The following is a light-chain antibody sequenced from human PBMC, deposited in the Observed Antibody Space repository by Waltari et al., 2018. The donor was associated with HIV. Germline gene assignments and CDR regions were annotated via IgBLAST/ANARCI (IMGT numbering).Light chain of an antibody. CDR3: SSYTRTSTLVA. CDR2: DVS. J-gene: IGLJ2*01. V-gene: IGLV2-14*01. CDR1: SSDVGSSNY. Sequence: QSALTQPASVSGSPGQSITISCTGTSSDVGSSNYVSWYQQHSGKALKLLIFDVSNLPSGVSNRFSGSKSGDTASLTISGLQTEDEAYYYCSSYTRTSTLVAFGGGTKVTVL.